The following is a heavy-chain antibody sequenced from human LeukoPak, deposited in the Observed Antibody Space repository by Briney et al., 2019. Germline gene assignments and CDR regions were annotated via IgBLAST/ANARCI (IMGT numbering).Heavy chain of an antibody. CDR2: IYYSRST. D-gene: IGHD2/OR15-2a*01. V-gene: IGHV4-59*01. CDR3: ARDPGESADY. J-gene: IGHJ4*02. Sequence: PSETRSLTCTVSGDSIRSFYWSWIRQPPGKGLEWIGHIYYSRSTNYNPSLKSRVTISVDMSKNQFSLKMTSVNAADTAVYYCARDPGESADYWGQGTLVTVSS. CDR1: GDSIRSFY.